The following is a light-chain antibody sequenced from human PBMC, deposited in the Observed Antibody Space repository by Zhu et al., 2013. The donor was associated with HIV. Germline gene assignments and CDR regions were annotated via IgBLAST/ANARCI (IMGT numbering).Light chain of an antibody. CDR3: QQYAKSPVT. J-gene: IGKJ4*01. Sequence: DIQMTQSPSTLSASVGDRVTITCRASQSISHWLAWYQQKPGKAPKLLISKASSLESGVPSRFSGSGSGTDFTLRISRLEPEDFALYYCQQYAKSPVTFGGGTTVEVK. CDR2: KAS. V-gene: IGKV1-5*03. CDR1: QSISHW.